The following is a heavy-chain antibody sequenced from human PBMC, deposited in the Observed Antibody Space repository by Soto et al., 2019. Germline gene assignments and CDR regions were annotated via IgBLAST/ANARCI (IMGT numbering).Heavy chain of an antibody. D-gene: IGHD2-2*01. CDR2: ISYDGSNK. CDR3: AKDGFRDIVVVPAAYTEYYFDY. V-gene: IGHV3-30*18. Sequence: ESGGGVVQPGRSLRLSCAASGFTFSSYGMHWVRQAPGKGLEWVAVISYDGSNKYYADSVKGRFTISRDNSKNTLYLQMNSLRAEDTAVYYCAKDGFRDIVVVPAAYTEYYFDYWGQGTLVTVSS. J-gene: IGHJ4*02. CDR1: GFTFSSYG.